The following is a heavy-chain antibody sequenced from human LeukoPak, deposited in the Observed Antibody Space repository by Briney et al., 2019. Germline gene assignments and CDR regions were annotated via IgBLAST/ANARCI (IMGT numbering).Heavy chain of an antibody. D-gene: IGHD3-22*01. Sequence: QPGGSLRLSCVASGFTFSSYEMTWVRQAPGKGLEWVSYISSSGSTTYYADSVKGRFTISRDNSKNTLFLQMNSLRADDTAVYYCARILNSYDSSGYFDSWGQGTLVTVSS. CDR1: GFTFSSYE. V-gene: IGHV3-48*03. CDR3: ARILNSYDSSGYFDS. J-gene: IGHJ4*02. CDR2: ISSSGSTT.